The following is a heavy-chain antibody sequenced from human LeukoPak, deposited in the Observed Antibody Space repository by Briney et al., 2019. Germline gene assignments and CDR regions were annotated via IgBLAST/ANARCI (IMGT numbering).Heavy chain of an antibody. V-gene: IGHV4-59*01. D-gene: IGHD2-2*02. Sequence: SETLSLTCTVSGGSISSYYRSWIRQPPGEGLEWIGYIYYSGSTNYNPSLKSRVTISVDTSKNQFSLKLSSVTAADTAVYYCARVIVVVPAAIGAHWYFDLWGRGTLVTVSS. J-gene: IGHJ2*01. CDR3: ARVIVVVPAAIGAHWYFDL. CDR2: IYYSGST. CDR1: GGSISSYY.